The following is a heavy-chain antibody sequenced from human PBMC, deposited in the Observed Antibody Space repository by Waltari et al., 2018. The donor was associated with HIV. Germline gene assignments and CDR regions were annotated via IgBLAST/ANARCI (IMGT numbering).Heavy chain of an antibody. CDR3: ARIHFRLDYYYYG. J-gene: IGHJ6*01. CDR2: IFHSGST. CDR1: GYSISSGYY. V-gene: IGHV4-38-2*02. Sequence: QVQLQESGPGLVKPSETLSLTCTVSGYSISSGYYWGWIRQPPGKGLEWIGSIFHSGSTYYNPSLKSRVTISVDTSKNQFSLRLSSVTAADTAVYYCARIHFRLDYYYYG.